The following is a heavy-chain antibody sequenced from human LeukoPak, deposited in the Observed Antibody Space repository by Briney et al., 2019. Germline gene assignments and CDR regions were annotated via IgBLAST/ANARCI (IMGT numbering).Heavy chain of an antibody. CDR1: GFTFSSYG. Sequence: HGGSLRLSCAASGFTFSSYGMHWVRQAPGKGREWVAFIRYEGKIKHYPASVKGRFTISRDNSKNTLNRQMNSLRAEDTAVYYWAKDPSFRPGYFDSGGQGTLVTASP. V-gene: IGHV3-30*02. J-gene: IGHJ4*02. CDR3: AKDPSFRPGYFDS. CDR2: IRYEGKIK.